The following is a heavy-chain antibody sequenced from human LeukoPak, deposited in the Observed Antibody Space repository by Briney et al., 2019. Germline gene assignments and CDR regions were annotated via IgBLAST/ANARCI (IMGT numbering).Heavy chain of an antibody. CDR2: ISSSGSTI. CDR1: GFTFSSYE. D-gene: IGHD6-19*01. J-gene: IGHJ4*02. Sequence: GGSLRLSCAASGFTFSSYEMNWVRQAPGKGLEWVSYISSSGSTIYYADSVKGRFTIPRDNAKNSLYLQMNSLRAEDTAVYYCARGYSSGWCLGYWGQRTLVTVSS. V-gene: IGHV3-48*03. CDR3: ARGYSSGWCLGY.